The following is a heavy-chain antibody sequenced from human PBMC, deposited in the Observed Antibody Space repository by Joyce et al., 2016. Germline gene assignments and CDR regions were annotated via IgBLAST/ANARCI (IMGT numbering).Heavy chain of an antibody. D-gene: IGHD3-10*01. CDR1: GYSFTTHA. Sequence: QVHLVQSGAEVKKPGASVKVSCKASGYSFTTHAMHWVRQAPGQSLELMGWTNTGSGNTKYSQKDQGRVTITRDTSANTAYMELSGLRSDDTAVYYGARDHYYGSERYYLSREDGGDAFDVWGQGTLVTVSS. CDR3: ARDHYYGSERYYLSREDGGDAFDV. CDR2: TNTGSGNT. V-gene: IGHV1-3*04. J-gene: IGHJ3*01.